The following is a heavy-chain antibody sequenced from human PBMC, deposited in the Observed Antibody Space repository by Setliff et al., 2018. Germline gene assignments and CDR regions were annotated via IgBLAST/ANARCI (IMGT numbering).Heavy chain of an antibody. CDR2: ISSSSSYT. V-gene: IGHV3-11*05. CDR3: ARDLGWNDEQCDAFDI. D-gene: IGHD1-1*01. CDR1: GFTFSDYY. J-gene: IGHJ3*02. Sequence: PGGSLRLSCAASGFTFSDYYMSWIRQAPGKGLEWVSYISSSSSYTNYADSVKGRFTISRDNAKNSLYLQMNSLRAEDTAVYYCARDLGWNDEQCDAFDIWGQGTMVTVSS.